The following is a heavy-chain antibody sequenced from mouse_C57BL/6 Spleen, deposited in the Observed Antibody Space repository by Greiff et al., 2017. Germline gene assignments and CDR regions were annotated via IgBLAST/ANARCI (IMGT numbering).Heavy chain of an antibody. CDR1: GYSITSGYY. CDR3: ARGGSSGSDY. CDR2: ISYDGSN. V-gene: IGHV3-6*01. J-gene: IGHJ2*01. D-gene: IGHD3-2*02. Sequence: EVQLKESGPGLVKPSQSLSLTCSVTGYSITSGYYWNWIRQFPGNKLEWMGYISYDGSNNYNPSLKNRISITRDTSKNQFFLKLNSVTTEDTATYYCARGGSSGSDYWGQGTTLTVSS.